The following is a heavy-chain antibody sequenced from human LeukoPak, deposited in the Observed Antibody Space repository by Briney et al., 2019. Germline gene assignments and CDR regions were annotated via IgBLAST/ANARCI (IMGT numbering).Heavy chain of an antibody. D-gene: IGHD6-13*01. J-gene: IGHJ6*02. Sequence: GGSLRLSCTPSGFTFSGYAMHWVRQAPGKGLGWVAVIWFDGSNTYYADSVKGRFTISRDNSKNTLYLQMNSLRAEDTAVYYCARDLIAAAGTYYYYGMDVWGQGTTVTVSS. V-gene: IGHV3-33*01. CDR2: IWFDGSNT. CDR1: GFTFSGYA. CDR3: ARDLIAAAGTYYYYGMDV.